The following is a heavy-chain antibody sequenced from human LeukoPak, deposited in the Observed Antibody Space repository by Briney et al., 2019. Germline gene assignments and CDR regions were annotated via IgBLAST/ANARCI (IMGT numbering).Heavy chain of an antibody. J-gene: IGHJ6*03. CDR3: ARVDVWSSSPWIYMDV. Sequence: PSETLSLTCPVPGGSISSGGYYWSWIRQPAGKGLEWIGRIYTSGSTNYNPSLKSRVTMSVDTSKNQFSLKLSSVTAADTAVYYCARVDVWSSSPWIYMDVWGKGTTVTVSS. V-gene: IGHV4-61*02. CDR1: GGSISSGGYY. D-gene: IGHD6-13*01. CDR2: IYTSGST.